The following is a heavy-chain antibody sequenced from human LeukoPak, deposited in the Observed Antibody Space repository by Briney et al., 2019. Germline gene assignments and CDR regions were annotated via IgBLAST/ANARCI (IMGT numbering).Heavy chain of an antibody. J-gene: IGHJ5*02. Sequence: GASVKVSCKASGYTLTNYYMHWVRQAPGQGLEWMGRINPSGGSTTYAQKFQGRVSMTRDTSTSTFYMELSSLRSEDTAVYYCARHPSNYFDSSGYFGCFDPWGQGTLVTVSS. CDR3: ARHPSNYFDSSGYFGCFDP. V-gene: IGHV1-46*01. CDR1: GYTLTNYY. D-gene: IGHD3-22*01. CDR2: INPSGGST.